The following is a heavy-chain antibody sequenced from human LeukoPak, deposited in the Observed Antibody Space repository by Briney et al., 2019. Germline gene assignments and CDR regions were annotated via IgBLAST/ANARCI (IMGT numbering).Heavy chain of an antibody. CDR1: GGTFSSYA. D-gene: IGHD5-18*01. V-gene: IGHV1-69*05. J-gene: IGHJ4*02. CDR2: IIPIFGTA. Sequence: SVKVSSKASGGTFSSYAISWVRQAPGQGLEWMGGIIPIFGTANYAQKFQGRVTITTDESTSTAYMELSSLRSEDTAVYYCASIRGYSYGSFDYWGQGTLVTVSS. CDR3: ASIRGYSYGSFDY.